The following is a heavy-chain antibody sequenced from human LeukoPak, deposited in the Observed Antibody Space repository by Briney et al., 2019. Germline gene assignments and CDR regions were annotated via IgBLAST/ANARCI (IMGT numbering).Heavy chain of an antibody. CDR1: GGSISSYY. V-gene: IGHV4-59*01. D-gene: IGHD3-10*01. J-gene: IGHJ4*02. CDR2: IYYSGST. Sequence: SETLSLTCTVSGGSISSYYWSWIRQPPGKGLEWIGYIYYSGSTNYNPSLKSRVTISVDTSKNQFSLKLSSVTAADTAVYYCATMARGVIMWGQGTLVTVSS. CDR3: ATMARGVIM.